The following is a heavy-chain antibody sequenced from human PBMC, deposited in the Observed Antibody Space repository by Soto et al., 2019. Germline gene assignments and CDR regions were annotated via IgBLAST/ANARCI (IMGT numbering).Heavy chain of an antibody. D-gene: IGHD5-18*01. J-gene: IGHJ4*02. CDR2: SYHSGST. Sequence: PTETLSVTCAVSGYSISSGSYWGWIRQPPAEGLEWIGSSYHSGSTDYNPSLKGRVTISVDTSRNTLYLQLNSLRTEDTAVYYCAKDIVKYTYGACDYWGQGVLVTVSS. V-gene: IGHV4-38-2*01. CDR1: GYSISSGSY. CDR3: AKDIVKYTYGACDY.